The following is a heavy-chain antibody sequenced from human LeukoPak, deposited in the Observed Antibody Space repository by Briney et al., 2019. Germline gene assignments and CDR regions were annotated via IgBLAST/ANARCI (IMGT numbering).Heavy chain of an antibody. J-gene: IGHJ4*02. CDR3: ARGVDYYDSSGYHY. CDR1: GYTFTGYY. Sequence: GAPVKVSCKASGYTFTGYYMHWVRQAPGQGLEWMGWINPNSGGTNYAQKFQGWVTMTRDTSISTAYMEPSRLRSDDTAVYYCARGVDYYDSSGYHYWGQGTLVTVSS. V-gene: IGHV1-2*04. D-gene: IGHD3-22*01. CDR2: INPNSGGT.